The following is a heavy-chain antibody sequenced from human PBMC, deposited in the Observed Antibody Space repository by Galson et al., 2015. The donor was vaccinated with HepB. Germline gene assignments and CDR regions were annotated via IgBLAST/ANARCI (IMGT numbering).Heavy chain of an antibody. J-gene: IGHJ1*01. CDR3: ARATPAYYYDSSGSSPAEYFQH. V-gene: IGHV4-34*01. CDR2: INHSGST. Sequence: ETLSLTCAVYGGSFSGYYWSWIRQPPGKGLEWIGEINHSGSTNYNPSLKSRVTISVDTSKNQFSLKLSSVTAADTAVYYCARATPAYYYDSSGSSPAEYFQHWGQGTLVTVSS. CDR1: GGSFSGYY. D-gene: IGHD3-22*01.